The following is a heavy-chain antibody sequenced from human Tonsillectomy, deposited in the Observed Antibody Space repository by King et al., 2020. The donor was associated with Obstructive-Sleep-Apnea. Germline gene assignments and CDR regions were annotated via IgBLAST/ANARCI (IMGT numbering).Heavy chain of an antibody. V-gene: IGHV4-4*07. D-gene: IGHD6-13*01. J-gene: IGHJ4*02. CDR1: GGSITSYY. CDR2: IYISGST. CDR3: ARGPGSAFSSTWYFFDY. Sequence: VQLQESGPGLVKPSETLSLTCTVSGGSITSYYWSWVRQPVGKGLEWIGRIYISGSTNYSPSLKSRVAMSVDTSKNQFSLTLISVTAADTAVYYCARGPGSAFSSTWYFFDYWGQGTLVTVSS.